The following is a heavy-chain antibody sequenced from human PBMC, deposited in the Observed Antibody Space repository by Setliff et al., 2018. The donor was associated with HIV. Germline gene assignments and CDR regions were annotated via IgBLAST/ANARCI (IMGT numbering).Heavy chain of an antibody. V-gene: IGHV4-39*07. CDR1: GDSISSSSYY. D-gene: IGHD6-13*01. J-gene: IGHJ4*02. CDR2: IYYSGST. CDR3: ARESPSSSWFYFDF. Sequence: SETLSLTCSVSGDSISSSSYYWGWIRQPPGKGLEWIGSIYYSGSTYYNPSLKSRVTISVDTSKNQFSLKLGSVTAADTAVYYCARESPSSSWFYFDFWGQGTLVTVSS.